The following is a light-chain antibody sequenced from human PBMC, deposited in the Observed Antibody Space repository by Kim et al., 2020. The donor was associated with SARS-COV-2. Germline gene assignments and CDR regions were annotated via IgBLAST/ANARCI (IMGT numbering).Light chain of an antibody. CDR3: QQYGSSPLT. V-gene: IGKV3-20*01. J-gene: IGKJ4*01. CDR2: GAS. Sequence: APGERSTVSCRASQRVTSNYLAWYQQKPGQAPRLLIYGASSRATGIPDRFSGSGSETDFTLTISRLDPEDFAVYYCQQYGSSPLTFGGGTKVDIK. CDR1: QRVTSNY.